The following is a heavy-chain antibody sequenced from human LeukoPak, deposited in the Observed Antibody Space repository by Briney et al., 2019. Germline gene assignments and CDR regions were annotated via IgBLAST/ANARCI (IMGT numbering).Heavy chain of an antibody. J-gene: IGHJ6*02. V-gene: IGHV5-51*01. Sequence: TTGESLKISCKGSGYIFTSYWIGWVRQMPGEGLEWMGIIYPGDSDTKYSPSFQGQVTISADKSTSTAYLQWSSLKASDTAIYYFARQSTKGVLRFLVRGQGTTVIVSS. D-gene: IGHD3-3*01. CDR1: GYIFTSYW. CDR2: IYPGDSDT. CDR3: ARQSTKGVLRFLV.